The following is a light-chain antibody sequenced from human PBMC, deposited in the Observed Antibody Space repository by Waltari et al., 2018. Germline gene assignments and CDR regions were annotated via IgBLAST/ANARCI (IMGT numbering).Light chain of an antibody. V-gene: IGKV1-39*01. CDR3: QQSYSIPFT. Sequence: DIQMTQSPSSLSACLGDRVTITCRASQTISTYLNWYQQRPGKAPNLVIYAAYNLQSGIPSRFRASGSGTDFTLTISSLQPEDFATYYCQQSYSIPFTFGPGTKVDIK. CDR1: QTISTY. J-gene: IGKJ3*01. CDR2: AAY.